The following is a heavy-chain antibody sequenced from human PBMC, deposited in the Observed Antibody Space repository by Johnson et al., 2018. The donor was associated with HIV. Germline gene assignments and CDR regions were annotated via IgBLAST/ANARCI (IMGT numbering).Heavy chain of an antibody. CDR2: IYSGGTT. Sequence: VQLVESGGGLIQPGGSLRLSCAASGFTVSSNYMSWVRQAPGKGLEWVSVIYSGGTTYYADPVKGRFTISRDNSNNTLYLQMNSLRAEDTAVYYCAKWWFRELLPNAFDLWGLGTMVTVSS. V-gene: IGHV3-66*03. CDR1: GFTVSSNY. J-gene: IGHJ3*01. D-gene: IGHD3-10*01. CDR3: AKWWFRELLPNAFDL.